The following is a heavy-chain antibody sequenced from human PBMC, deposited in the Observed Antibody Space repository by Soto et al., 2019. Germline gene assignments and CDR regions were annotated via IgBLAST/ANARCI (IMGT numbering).Heavy chain of an antibody. CDR3: VRVVAIPGYPDN. V-gene: IGHV1-46*01. D-gene: IGHD5-12*01. CDR1: GYTFTIYY. CDR2: IDPSGGGT. Sequence: ASVKVSCKASGYTFTIYYMHWVRQAPGQGLEWMGIIDPSGGGTSYAQKFQGRLTMTRDTSTSTVYMELSSLRSEDTAVYYCVRVVAIPGYPDNWGQGTLVTVSS. J-gene: IGHJ4*02.